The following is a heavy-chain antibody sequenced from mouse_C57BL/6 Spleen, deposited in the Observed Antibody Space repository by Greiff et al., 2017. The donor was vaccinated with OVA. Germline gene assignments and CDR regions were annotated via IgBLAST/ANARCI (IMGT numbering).Heavy chain of an antibody. D-gene: IGHD2-3*01. V-gene: IGHV1-64*01. CDR3: AREDGYRYWYFDV. J-gene: IGHJ1*03. Sequence: VQLQQPGAELVKPGASVKLSCKASGYTFTSYWMHWVKRRPGQGLEWIGMIHPNSGSTNYNEKFKSKATLTVDKSSSTAYMQLSSLTSEDSAVYYCAREDGYRYWYFDVWGTGTTVTVSS. CDR2: IHPNSGST. CDR1: GYTFTSYW.